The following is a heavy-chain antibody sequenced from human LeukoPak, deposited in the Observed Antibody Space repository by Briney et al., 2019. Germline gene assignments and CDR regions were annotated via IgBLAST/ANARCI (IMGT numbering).Heavy chain of an antibody. V-gene: IGHV3-48*04. Sequence: GGSLRLSCAASGFTFSSYAMNWVRQAPGKGLEWVSYISSSSSTIYYADSVKGRFTISRDNAKNSLYLQMNSLRAEDTAVYYCAELGITMIGGVWGKGTTVTISS. CDR3: AELGITMIGGV. D-gene: IGHD3-10*02. CDR1: GFTFSSYA. J-gene: IGHJ6*04. CDR2: ISSSSSTI.